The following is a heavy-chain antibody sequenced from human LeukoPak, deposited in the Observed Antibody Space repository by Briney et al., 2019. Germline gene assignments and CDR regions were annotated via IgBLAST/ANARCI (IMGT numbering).Heavy chain of an antibody. CDR3: ARRRDLYSGSYYPFDY. D-gene: IGHD1-26*01. V-gene: IGHV5-51*01. CDR1: GYSFTSYW. Sequence: GESLKISCKGSGYSFTSYWIGWVRQMPGKGLEWMGIIYPGDSDTRYSPAFQGQVTISADKSISTAYLQWSSLKASDTAMYYCARRRDLYSGSYYPFDYWGQGTLVTVSS. J-gene: IGHJ4*02. CDR2: IYPGDSDT.